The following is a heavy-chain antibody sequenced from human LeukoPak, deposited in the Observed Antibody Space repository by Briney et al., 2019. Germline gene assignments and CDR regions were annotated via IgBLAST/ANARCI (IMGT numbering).Heavy chain of an antibody. CDR2: ISGSGDST. CDR1: GFTFSSYA. J-gene: IGHJ4*02. CDR3: ARSSGWYIY. Sequence: GGSLRLSCAASGFTFSSYAMSWVRQAPGKGLEWVSAISGSGDSTYYGDSVKGRFTISRDNSKNTLYLQMNSLRAEDTAVYYCARSSGWYIYWGQGTLVTVSS. D-gene: IGHD6-19*01. V-gene: IGHV3-23*01.